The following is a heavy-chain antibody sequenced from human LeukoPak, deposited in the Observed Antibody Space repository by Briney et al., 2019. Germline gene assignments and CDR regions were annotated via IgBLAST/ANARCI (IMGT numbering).Heavy chain of an antibody. CDR2: ISSSGSTI. J-gene: IGHJ6*04. CDR1: GFTFSSYE. Sequence: GGSLRLSCAASGFTFSSYEMDWVRQAPGRELEWVSYISSSGSTIYYADSVKGRFTISRDNAKNSLYLQMNSLRAEDTAVYYCAELGITMIGGVWGKGTTVTISS. D-gene: IGHD3-10*02. V-gene: IGHV3-48*03. CDR3: AELGITMIGGV.